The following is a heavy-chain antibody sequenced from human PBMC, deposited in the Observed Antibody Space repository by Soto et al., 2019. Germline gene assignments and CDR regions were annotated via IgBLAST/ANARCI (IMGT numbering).Heavy chain of an antibody. D-gene: IGHD3-22*01. Sequence: EVQLVESGGGLVQPGGSLRLSCAPSGFMFGNYWMSWVRQAPGKGLEWVANIKQDGSEKYYVDSVKGRFPISRDNAKNSLYLQMTSLRADDTAVYYCARDSPFDASSGYLEYWGQGTLVTVSS. CDR3: ARDSPFDASSGYLEY. J-gene: IGHJ4*02. CDR2: IKQDGSEK. CDR1: GFMFGNYW. V-gene: IGHV3-7*01.